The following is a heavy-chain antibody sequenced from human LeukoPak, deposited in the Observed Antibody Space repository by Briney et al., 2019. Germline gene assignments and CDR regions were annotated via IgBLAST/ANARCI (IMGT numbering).Heavy chain of an antibody. J-gene: IGHJ3*02. D-gene: IGHD4-17*01. CDR2: FSYSGST. CDR3: ARLTVTNDAFDI. Sequence: PSETLSLTCTVSGDSISSSTYYWGWIRQPPGKGLEWIGSFSYSGSTYYNPSLKSRVTISVDTSKNQFSLKLSSVTAADTAVYYCARLTVTNDAFDIWGQGTMVTVSS. V-gene: IGHV4-39*01. CDR1: GDSISSSTYY.